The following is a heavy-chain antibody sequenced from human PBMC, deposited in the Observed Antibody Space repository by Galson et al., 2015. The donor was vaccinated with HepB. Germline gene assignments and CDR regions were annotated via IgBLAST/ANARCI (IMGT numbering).Heavy chain of an antibody. CDR2: LGIYNGNT. D-gene: IGHD2-2*01. Sequence: SVKVSCKASGYAFSNYGISWVRQAPGQGLEWMGWLGIYNGNTNYAQRVQGRVTMTTDTSTGTAYMELRSLRFDDTAVYFCARGHYSSSPPDYWGQGTLVTVSS. CDR3: ARGHYSSSPPDY. CDR1: GYAFSNYG. V-gene: IGHV1-18*01. J-gene: IGHJ4*02.